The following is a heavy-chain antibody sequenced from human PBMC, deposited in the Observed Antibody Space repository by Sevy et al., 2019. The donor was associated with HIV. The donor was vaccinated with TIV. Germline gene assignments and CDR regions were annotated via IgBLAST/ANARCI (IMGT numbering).Heavy chain of an antibody. CDR2: ITISGGTT. Sequence: GGSLRLSCAASGFTFSNYAMSWVRQAPGKGLEWVSVITISGGTTYYADSVKGRFIISRDSSKNTLYLQMNSLRAEDTAVYYCAKDRVSGTYYTGDFDYWGQGTLVTVSS. V-gene: IGHV3-23*01. CDR3: AKDRVSGTYYTGDFDY. D-gene: IGHD3-10*01. J-gene: IGHJ4*02. CDR1: GFTFSNYA.